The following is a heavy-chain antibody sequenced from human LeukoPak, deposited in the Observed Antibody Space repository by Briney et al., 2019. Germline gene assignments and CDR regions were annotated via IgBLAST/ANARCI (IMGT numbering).Heavy chain of an antibody. V-gene: IGHV1-18*01. J-gene: IGHJ3*02. CDR3: ARGSTVVTPAWAFDI. CDR1: GYTFTSYG. D-gene: IGHD4-23*01. Sequence: ASVKVSCKASGYTFTSYGISWVRQAPGQGLEWMGWISAYNGNTNYAQTLQGRVTMTTDTSTSTAYMELRSLRSDDTAVYYCARGSTVVTPAWAFDIWGQGTMVTVSS. CDR2: ISAYNGNT.